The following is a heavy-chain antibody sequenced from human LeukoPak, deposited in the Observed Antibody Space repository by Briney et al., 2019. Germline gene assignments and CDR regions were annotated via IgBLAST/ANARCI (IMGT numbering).Heavy chain of an antibody. V-gene: IGHV4-59*12. J-gene: IGHJ3*02. Sequence: PSETLSLTCTVSGGSISSYYWSWIRQPPGKGLEWIGYIYYSGSTNYNPSLKSRVTISVDTSKNQFSLKLSSVTAADTAVYYCARVSAVTTVVRDAFDIWGQGTMVTVSS. D-gene: IGHD4-23*01. CDR2: IYYSGST. CDR3: ARVSAVTTVVRDAFDI. CDR1: GGSISSYY.